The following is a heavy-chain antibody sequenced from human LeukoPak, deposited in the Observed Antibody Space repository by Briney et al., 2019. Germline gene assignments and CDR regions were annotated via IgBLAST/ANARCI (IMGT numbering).Heavy chain of an antibody. J-gene: IGHJ6*02. CDR1: GFTFSNYA. CDR3: ARETGSGYGMDV. Sequence: GGSLRLSCAASGFTFSNYAMNWVRQAPGKGLEWVSAITGSGGTTYYADSTKGRFTISRDNAKNTLYLQMNSLRAEDTAVYYCARETGSGYGMDVWGQGTTVTVSS. V-gene: IGHV3-23*01. CDR2: ITGSGGTT. D-gene: IGHD3-10*01.